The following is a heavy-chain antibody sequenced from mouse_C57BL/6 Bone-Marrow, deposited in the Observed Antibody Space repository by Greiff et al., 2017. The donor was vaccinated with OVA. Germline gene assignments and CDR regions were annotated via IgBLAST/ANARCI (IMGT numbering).Heavy chain of an antibody. J-gene: IGHJ3*01. CDR3: ARKDYDGFAY. Sequence: QVQLQQSGPELVKPGTSVKMSCKASGYTFTNYWIGWAKQRPGHGLEWIGDIYPGGGYTNYNEKFKGKATLTADKSSSTAYMQFSSLTSEDSAIYYCARKDYDGFAYWGQGTLVTVSA. CDR2: IYPGGGYT. CDR1: GYTFTNYW. D-gene: IGHD2-4*01. V-gene: IGHV1-63*01.